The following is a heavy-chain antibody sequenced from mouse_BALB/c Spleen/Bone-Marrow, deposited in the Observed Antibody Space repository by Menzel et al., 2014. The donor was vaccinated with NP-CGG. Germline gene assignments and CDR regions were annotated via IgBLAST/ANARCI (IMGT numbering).Heavy chain of an antibody. CDR2: ISDGGGST. CDR3: ARHVGNPYAMDY. CDR1: GFTFSSYT. J-gene: IGHJ4*01. V-gene: IGHV5-12-2*01. Sequence: EVKLMESGGGLVQPGGSLKLSCAASGFTFSSYTMSWVRQTPEERLEWVAYISDGGGSTYYPDTVKGRFTISRDNAKNTPYLQKISRKSEDTAMYYCARHVGNPYAMDYWGQGTSVTVSS. D-gene: IGHD3-1*01.